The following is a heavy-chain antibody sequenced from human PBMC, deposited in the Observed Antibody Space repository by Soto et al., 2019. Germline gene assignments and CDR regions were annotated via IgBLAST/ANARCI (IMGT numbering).Heavy chain of an antibody. J-gene: IGHJ4*02. CDR3: AKRRGASGHFDY. CDR2: VSIGGST. D-gene: IGHD1-26*01. V-gene: IGHV3-23*01. Sequence: DVQLLESGGGLVQPEGSLRLSCAASGFTFSSYAMGWVRQGPGKGLVWVAVVSIGGSTHYADSVRGRFTISRDNSKNTLSLQMNSLTAEDTAVYFCAKRRGASGHFDYWGQGALVTVSS. CDR1: GFTFSSYA.